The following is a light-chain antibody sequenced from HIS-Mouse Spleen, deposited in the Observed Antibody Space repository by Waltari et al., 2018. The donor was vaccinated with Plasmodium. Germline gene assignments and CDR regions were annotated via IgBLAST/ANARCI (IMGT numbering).Light chain of an antibody. CDR1: SSDVGGYNY. CDR3: SSYAGSNNLV. CDR2: EVS. V-gene: IGLV2-8*01. J-gene: IGLJ2*01. Sequence: QSALTQPPSASGSPGQSVTISCPGTSSDVGGYNYVSCYQQHPGKAPKRMICEVSKRPSGVPDRFSGSKSGNTASLTVSGLQAEDEADYYCSSYAGSNNLVFGGGTKLTVL.